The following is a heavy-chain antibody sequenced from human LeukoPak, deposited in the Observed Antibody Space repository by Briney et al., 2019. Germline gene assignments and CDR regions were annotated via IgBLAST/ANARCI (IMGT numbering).Heavy chain of an antibody. Sequence: SETLSLTCTVSGGSISSSSYYWGWIRQPPGKGLEWIGSTYYSGSTYYNPSLKSRVTISVDTSKNQFSLKLSSVTAADTAVYYCAREQPYYDYVWGSYRQNYYYYYMDVWGKGTTVTVSS. CDR1: GGSISSSSYY. CDR3: AREQPYYDYVWGSYRQNYYYYYMDV. V-gene: IGHV4-39*07. CDR2: TYYSGST. J-gene: IGHJ6*03. D-gene: IGHD3-16*02.